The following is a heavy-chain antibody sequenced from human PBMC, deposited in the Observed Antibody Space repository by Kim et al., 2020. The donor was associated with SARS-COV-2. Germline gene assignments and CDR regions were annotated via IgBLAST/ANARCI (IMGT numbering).Heavy chain of an antibody. V-gene: IGHV1-24*01. J-gene: IGHJ6*02. CDR2: FDPEDGET. CDR3: ATARYCSGGSCYDYYYYGMDV. CDR1: GYTLTELS. Sequence: ASVKVSCKVSGYTLTELSMHWVRQAPGKGLEWMGGFDPEDGETIYAQKFQGRVTMTEDTSTDTAYMELSSLRSEDTAVYYCATARYCSGGSCYDYYYYGMDVWGQGTTVTVSS. D-gene: IGHD2-15*01.